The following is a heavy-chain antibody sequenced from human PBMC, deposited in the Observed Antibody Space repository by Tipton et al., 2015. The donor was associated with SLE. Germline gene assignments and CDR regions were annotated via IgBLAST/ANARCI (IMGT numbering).Heavy chain of an antibody. CDR2: FYSSGT. D-gene: IGHD1-26*01. CDR1: GGSITSSNYY. CDR3: ASGGYYVGAFDI. V-gene: IGHV4-61*09. Sequence: TLSLTCSVSGGSITSSNYYWSWIRQPAGKGLEWIGHFYSSGTNYNPSLMSRVTISADMSKNHFSLKLSSVTAADTAVYYCASGGYYVGAFDIWGQGKMVTVSS. J-gene: IGHJ3*02.